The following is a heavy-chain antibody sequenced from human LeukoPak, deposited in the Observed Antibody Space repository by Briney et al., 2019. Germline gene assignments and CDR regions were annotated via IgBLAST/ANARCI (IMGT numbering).Heavy chain of an antibody. CDR2: ISGSGGST. Sequence: GVSLRLSCAASGFTFSSYAMSWVRQAPGKGLEWVSAISGSGGSTYYADSVKGRFTISRDNSKNTLYLQMNSLRAEDTAVYYCAKEPALPPDTIFGVVIPNYYYYYMDVWGKGTTVTVSS. D-gene: IGHD3-3*01. CDR3: AKEPALPPDTIFGVVIPNYYYYYMDV. J-gene: IGHJ6*03. CDR1: GFTFSSYA. V-gene: IGHV3-23*01.